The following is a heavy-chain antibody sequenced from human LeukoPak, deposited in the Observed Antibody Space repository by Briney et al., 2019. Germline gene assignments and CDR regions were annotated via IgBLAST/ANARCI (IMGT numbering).Heavy chain of an antibody. J-gene: IGHJ4*02. Sequence: TGGSLRRSCAASGFTFTSYGMHWVRQAPGKGLEWVAVISYDGSNKYYADSVKGRFTISRDNSKNTLYLQMNSLRAEDTAVYYCAKASAFGTRSPYHYFDYWGQGTLVTVSS. CDR3: AKASAFGTRSPYHYFDY. D-gene: IGHD2-2*01. CDR1: GFTFTSYG. CDR2: ISYDGSNK. V-gene: IGHV3-30*18.